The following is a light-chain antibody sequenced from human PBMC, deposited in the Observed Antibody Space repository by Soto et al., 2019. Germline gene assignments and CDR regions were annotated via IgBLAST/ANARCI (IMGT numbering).Light chain of an antibody. Sequence: QSVLTQPASVSGSPGQSITISCSGTSSDVGSYNLVSWYQQHPGKAPKLMIYEGSKRPSGVSNRFSGSKSGNTASLTISGLQAEDEADYYCYSYAGKGVFGTGTKLTVL. V-gene: IGLV2-23*01. J-gene: IGLJ1*01. CDR1: SSDVGSYNL. CDR3: YSYAGKGV. CDR2: EGS.